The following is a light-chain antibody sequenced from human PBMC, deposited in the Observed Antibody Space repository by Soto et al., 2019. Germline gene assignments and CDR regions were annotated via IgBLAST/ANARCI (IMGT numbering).Light chain of an antibody. J-gene: IGKJ1*01. CDR2: GAS. CDR3: QQDYNLPPWT. V-gene: IGKV3D-7*01. Sequence: PGERVTLSCRASQSVSSSYLTWYQQKPGQAPRPLIYGASTRATSIPARFSGSGSGTDFTLTISSLQPEDFAIYYCQQDYNLPPWTFGQGTKVEI. CDR1: QSVSSSY.